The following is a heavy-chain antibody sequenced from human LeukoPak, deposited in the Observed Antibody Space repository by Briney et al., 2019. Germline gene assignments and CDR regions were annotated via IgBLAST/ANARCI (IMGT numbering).Heavy chain of an antibody. V-gene: IGHV1-18*01. J-gene: IGHJ4*02. CDR2: ISAYNGNT. Sequence: ASVKVSCKASGYTLTSYGISWVRQAPGQGLEWMGWISAYNGNTNYAQKLQGRVTMTTDTSTTTAYMELRSLRSDDTAVYYCARWAGRLISSSWLEYWGQGTLVTVSS. CDR3: ARWAGRLISSSWLEY. D-gene: IGHD6-13*01. CDR1: GYTLTSYG.